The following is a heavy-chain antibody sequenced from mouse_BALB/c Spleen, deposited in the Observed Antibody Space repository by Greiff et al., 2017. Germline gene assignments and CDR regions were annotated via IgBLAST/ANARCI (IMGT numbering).Heavy chain of an antibody. CDR2: IDPSDSET. J-gene: IGHJ4*01. Sequence: QVQLQQPGAELVKPGAPVKLSCKASGYTFTSYWMNWVKQRPGRGLEWIGRIDPSDSETHYNQKFKDKATLTVDESSSTAYIQLSSLTSEDSAVYYCARGDRDYAMDYWGQGTSVTVSS. CDR1: GYTFTSYW. CDR3: ARGDRDYAMDY. V-gene: IGHV1-69*02. D-gene: IGHD2-14*01.